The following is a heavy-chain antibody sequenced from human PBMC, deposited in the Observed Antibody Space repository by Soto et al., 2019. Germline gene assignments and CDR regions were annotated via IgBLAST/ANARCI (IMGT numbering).Heavy chain of an antibody. CDR2: IWYDGSNK. CDR3: ARDRAGGYSYGYHY. J-gene: IGHJ4*02. Sequence: QVQLVESGGGVVQPGRSLRLSCAASGFTFSSYGVHWVRQAPGKGLEWVAVIWYDGSNKYYADSVKGRFTISRDNSKNTLYLQMNSLRAEDTAVYYCARDRAGGYSYGYHYWGQGTLVTVSS. D-gene: IGHD5-18*01. CDR1: GFTFSSYG. V-gene: IGHV3-33*01.